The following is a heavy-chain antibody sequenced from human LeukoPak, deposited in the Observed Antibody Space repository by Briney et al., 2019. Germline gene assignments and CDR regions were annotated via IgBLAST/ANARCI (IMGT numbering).Heavy chain of an antibody. CDR1: GFTFSSYA. Sequence: GSLRLSCAASGFTFSSYAMHWVRQAPGKGLEWVAVISYDGSNKYFADSVKGRFTISRDTSKNTLYLQMNSLRAEDTAVYYCARETGSAVGSTDLDYWGQGTLVTVSS. CDR3: ARETGSAVGSTDLDY. CDR2: ISYDGSNK. J-gene: IGHJ4*02. V-gene: IGHV3-30-3*01. D-gene: IGHD4-17*01.